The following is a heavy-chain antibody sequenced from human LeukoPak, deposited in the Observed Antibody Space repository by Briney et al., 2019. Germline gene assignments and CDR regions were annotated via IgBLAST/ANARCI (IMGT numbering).Heavy chain of an antibody. CDR3: AKDPYGSGSYYKV. D-gene: IGHD3-10*01. J-gene: IGHJ4*02. CDR2: IRSTANGYAT. CDR1: GFTFSGSA. V-gene: IGHV3-73*01. Sequence: QAGGSLRLSCAASGFTFSGSALHWVRQASGKGLEWVGRIRSTANGYATAYAASVKGRFTISRDDSKNTLYLQMNSLRAEDTAVYYCAKDPYGSGSYYKVWGQGTLVTVSS.